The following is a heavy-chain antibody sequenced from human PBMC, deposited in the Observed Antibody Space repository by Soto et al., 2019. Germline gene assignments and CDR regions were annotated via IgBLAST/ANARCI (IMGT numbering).Heavy chain of an antibody. D-gene: IGHD3-22*01. V-gene: IGHV3-30*18. CDR3: AKPLGEVVITGGYFQH. CDR1: GFTFSSYG. Sequence: QVQLVESGGGVVQPGRSLRLSCAASGFTFSSYGMHWVRQAPGKGLEWVAVISYDGSNKYYADSVKGRFTISRDNSKNTLYLQMNSLRAEDTAVYYCAKPLGEVVITGGYFQHWGQGTLVTVSS. J-gene: IGHJ1*01. CDR2: ISYDGSNK.